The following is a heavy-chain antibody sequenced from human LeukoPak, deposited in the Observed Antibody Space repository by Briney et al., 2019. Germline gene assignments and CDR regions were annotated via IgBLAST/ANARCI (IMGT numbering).Heavy chain of an antibody. Sequence: GGSLRLSCAASGFTVSSNYMSWVRQAPGKGLEWVSVFYGGDSTHYADSVKGRYTISRDNSKNTLYLQMNGLKAEDTGVYYCAKDGYDSSGYYLPGYYYYYGMDVWGQGTTVTVSS. CDR3: AKDGYDSSGYYLPGYYYYYGMDV. CDR2: FYGGDST. V-gene: IGHV3-66*01. J-gene: IGHJ6*02. CDR1: GFTVSSNY. D-gene: IGHD3-22*01.